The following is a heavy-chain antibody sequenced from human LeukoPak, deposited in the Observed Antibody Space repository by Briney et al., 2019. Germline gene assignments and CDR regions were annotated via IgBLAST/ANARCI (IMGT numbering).Heavy chain of an antibody. CDR1: GFTFSSYS. V-gene: IGHV3-48*01. CDR2: ISGSSSTIYISSSSSTT. Sequence: GGSLRLSCAASGFTFSSYSMNWVRQAPGKGLGWVSYISGSSSTIYISSSSSTTYYADSVKGRFTISRDNAKNSLYLQVNSLRAEDTAVYFCAREGYSSSAATYWGQGTLVAVSS. J-gene: IGHJ4*02. D-gene: IGHD4-11*01. CDR3: AREGYSSSAATY.